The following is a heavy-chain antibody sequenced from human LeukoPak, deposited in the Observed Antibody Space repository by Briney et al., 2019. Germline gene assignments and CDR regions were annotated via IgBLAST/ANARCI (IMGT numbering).Heavy chain of an antibody. Sequence: GGSLRLSCAASGFIFRNHGMHWVRQAPGKGLEWVSYISSSSSTIYYADSVKGRFTISRDNAKNSLYLQMNSLRAEDTAVYYCAGDSSVKLPTPYDYWGQGTLVTVSS. V-gene: IGHV3-48*01. J-gene: IGHJ4*02. CDR2: ISSSSSTI. CDR3: AGDSSVKLPTPYDY. CDR1: GFIFRNHG. D-gene: IGHD3-22*01.